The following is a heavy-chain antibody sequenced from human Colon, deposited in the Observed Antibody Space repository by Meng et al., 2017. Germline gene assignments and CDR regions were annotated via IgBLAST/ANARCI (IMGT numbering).Heavy chain of an antibody. Sequence: HVQLRQWGAGLLKPSETLSLTCAVYGWSFSNYYLAWIRQPPGKGLEWIGEIHPSGSSYYSPSLQSRVTITLDTSKNQFSLTLSSLTAADTAVYYCARGVDWAKSGNFWGQGTLVTVSS. J-gene: IGHJ4*02. CDR2: IHPSGSS. V-gene: IGHV4-34*01. D-gene: IGHD3-9*01. CDR1: GWSFSNYY. CDR3: ARGVDWAKSGNF.